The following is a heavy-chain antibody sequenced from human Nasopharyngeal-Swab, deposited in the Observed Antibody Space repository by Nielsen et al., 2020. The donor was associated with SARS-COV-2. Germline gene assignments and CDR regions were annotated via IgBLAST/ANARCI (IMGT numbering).Heavy chain of an antibody. CDR2: IDPGDSDT. CDR3: AKLRAPAAGWFDP. Sequence: GESLKISCKGSGYSFTSYWIGWVRQMPGKGLEWMGIIDPGDSDTRYRPSFQGQVTISADKSISTAYLLWSSLKASDTAIYYCAKLRAPAAGWFDPWGQGTLVTVSS. J-gene: IGHJ5*02. V-gene: IGHV5-51*01. CDR1: GYSFTSYW. D-gene: IGHD2-2*01.